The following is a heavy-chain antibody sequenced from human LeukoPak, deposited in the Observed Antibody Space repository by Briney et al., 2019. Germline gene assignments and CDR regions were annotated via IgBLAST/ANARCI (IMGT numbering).Heavy chain of an antibody. D-gene: IGHD2-2*01. CDR1: GFSFNSYT. Sequence: GASLRLSCLASGFSFNSYTMNWVRQAPGKGPEWVSSISSSSSYIYYLDSVKGRFTISRDNAENSLYLQMSSLRVEDTAIYYCARVSCSSTTCPSDYWGQGTLVTVSS. CDR3: ARVSCSSTTCPSDY. J-gene: IGHJ4*02. CDR2: ISSSSSYI. V-gene: IGHV3-21*06.